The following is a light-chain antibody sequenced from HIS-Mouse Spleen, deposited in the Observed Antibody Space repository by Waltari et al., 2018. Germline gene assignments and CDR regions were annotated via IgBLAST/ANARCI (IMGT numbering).Light chain of an antibody. CDR3: QQYNNSYT. CDR1: QSVSSY. Sequence: EIVLTQSPGTLSLSPGERATLSCRASQSVSSYLAWYQQKPGQAPRLLIYDASNRATGIPARFSGSGSGTDFTLTISSLEPEDFAVYYCQQYNNSYTFGQGTKLEIK. V-gene: IGKV3-11*01. J-gene: IGKJ2*01. CDR2: DAS.